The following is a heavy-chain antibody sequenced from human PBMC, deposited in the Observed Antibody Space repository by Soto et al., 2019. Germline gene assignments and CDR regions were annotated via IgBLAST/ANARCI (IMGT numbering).Heavy chain of an antibody. CDR1: RFPFSYYA. D-gene: IGHD3-10*01. CDR2: LLDDGSK. CDR3: AKEGTGLYNAFDI. V-gene: IGHV3-30*18. J-gene: IGHJ3*02. Sequence: QVELVESGGGVVRPGRSLRLPCAASRFPFSYYAMHWVRQAPGKGLEFVAVLLDDGSKYYADSVKGRFTISKDNSMKTVDLEMSSLRPEDTALYYCAKEGTGLYNAFDIWGQGTMVTVS.